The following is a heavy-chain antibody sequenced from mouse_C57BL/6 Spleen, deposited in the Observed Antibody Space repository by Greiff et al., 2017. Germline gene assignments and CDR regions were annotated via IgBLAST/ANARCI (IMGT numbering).Heavy chain of an antibody. V-gene: IGHV1-74*01. CDR2: IHPSDSDT. CDR1: GYTFTSYW. Sequence: QVHVKQPGAELVKPGASVKVSCKASGYTFTSYWMHWVKQRPGQGLEWIGRIHPSDSDTNYNQKFKGKATLTVDKSSSTAYMQLSSLTSEDSAVYYCAISRPRAMDYWGQGTSVTVSS. J-gene: IGHJ4*01. CDR3: AISRPRAMDY. D-gene: IGHD3-2*02.